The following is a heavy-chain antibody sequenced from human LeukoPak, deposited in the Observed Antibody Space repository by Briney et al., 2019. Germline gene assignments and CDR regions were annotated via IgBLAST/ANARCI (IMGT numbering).Heavy chain of an antibody. J-gene: IGHJ3*02. CDR1: GFTFRIFG. Sequence: GGSLRLSCAASGFTFRIFGLNWVRQAPGKGPEWVSYIDARSGITYYADSVQGRFTISRDDARESVFLQMDGLRVDDTAVYYCARTYDFGRGPPGDAFDNWGPGTWVIVSS. CDR3: ARTYDFGRGPPGDAFDN. V-gene: IGHV3-48*04. CDR2: IDARSGIT. D-gene: IGHD3-3*01.